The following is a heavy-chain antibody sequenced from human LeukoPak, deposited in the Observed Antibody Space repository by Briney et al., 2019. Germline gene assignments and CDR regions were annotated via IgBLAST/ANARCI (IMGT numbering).Heavy chain of an antibody. D-gene: IGHD6-13*01. CDR1: GYSISSGYY. J-gene: IGHJ3*02. CDR2: IYHSGST. CDR3: ARESIAAAGYAFDI. V-gene: IGHV4-38-2*02. Sequence: PSETLSLTCTVSGYSISSGYYWGWIRQPPGKGLEWIGSIYHSGSTYYNPSLKSRVTISVDTSKNQFSLKLSSVTAADTAVYYCARESIAAAGYAFDIWGQGTMVTVSS.